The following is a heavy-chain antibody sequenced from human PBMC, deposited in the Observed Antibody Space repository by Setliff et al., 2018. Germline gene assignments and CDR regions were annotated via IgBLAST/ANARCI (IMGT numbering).Heavy chain of an antibody. CDR1: GDSISRSTYY. CDR2: VDRSGNT. CDR3: ARLSPYNTGPPFDY. D-gene: IGHD2-8*02. Sequence: SETLSLTCTLSGDSISRSTYYWGWIRQSPGKGLDWIGTVDRSGNTFYNPSLRSRVTISVDTSKNHFSLNLRSVTAADTAVYYCARLSPYNTGPPFDYWGQGTLVTVSS. J-gene: IGHJ4*02. V-gene: IGHV4-39*02.